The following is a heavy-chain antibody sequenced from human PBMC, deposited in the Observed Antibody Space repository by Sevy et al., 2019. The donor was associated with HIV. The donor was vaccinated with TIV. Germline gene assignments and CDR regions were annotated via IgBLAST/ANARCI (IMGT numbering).Heavy chain of an antibody. D-gene: IGHD4-17*01. Sequence: GESLKISCAASGFTFSDSAMFWVRQASGKGLEWIGRIRGKANTYATALAASVKDRFTISRDDSKNTAYLQMNSLKADDTAVYYCTCGYGRFDFWGQGTQVTVSS. V-gene: IGHV3-73*01. CDR1: GFTFSDSA. CDR2: IRGKANTYAT. J-gene: IGHJ4*02. CDR3: TCGYGRFDF.